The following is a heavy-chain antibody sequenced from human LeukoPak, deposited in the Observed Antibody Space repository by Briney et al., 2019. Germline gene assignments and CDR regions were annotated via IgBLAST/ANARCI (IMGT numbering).Heavy chain of an antibody. V-gene: IGHV4-4*07. CDR3: AGDPNSAL. Sequence: PSETLSLTCTVSGGSISSSCWSWIRQPAGKGLEWIGRIYTSGSTTYNYNPSLKSRLSMSVDTSKNQFSLKLSSVTAADTAVYYCAGDPNSALWGQGTLVTVSS. CDR1: GGSISSSC. CDR2: IYTSGST. J-gene: IGHJ4*02. D-gene: IGHD2-21*01.